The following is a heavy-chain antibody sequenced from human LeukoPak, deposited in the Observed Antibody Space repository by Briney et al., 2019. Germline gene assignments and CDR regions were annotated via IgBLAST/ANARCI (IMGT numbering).Heavy chain of an antibody. CDR3: ARAYSYYYHSSGYYAPKYFQH. Sequence: SQTLSLTCTVSGGSISSGGYYWRWIRQHPGKGLEWIGYIYYSGSPYYNPSLKSRLTISVDTSKNQFSLQLTSVTAADTAVYHCARAYSYYYHSSGYYAPKYFQHWGQGTLVTVSS. V-gene: IGHV4-31*03. CDR1: GGSISSGGYY. CDR2: IYYSGSP. D-gene: IGHD3-22*01. J-gene: IGHJ1*01.